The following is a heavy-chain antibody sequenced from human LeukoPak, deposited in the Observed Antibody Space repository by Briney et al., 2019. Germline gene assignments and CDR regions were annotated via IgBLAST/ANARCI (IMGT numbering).Heavy chain of an antibody. Sequence: PGGSLRLSCSASGFTFSSYAMHWVRQAPGKGLEYVSAISSNGGSTYYADSVKGRFTISRVNSKNTLYLQMSSLRAEDTAVYYCVKDRGTAMVLYYFDYWGQGTLVTVSS. J-gene: IGHJ4*02. CDR3: VKDRGTAMVLYYFDY. CDR1: GFTFSSYA. V-gene: IGHV3-64D*06. CDR2: ISSNGGST. D-gene: IGHD5-18*01.